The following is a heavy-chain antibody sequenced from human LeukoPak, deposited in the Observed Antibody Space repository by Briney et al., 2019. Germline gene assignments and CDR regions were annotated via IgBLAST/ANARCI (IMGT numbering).Heavy chain of an antibody. CDR3: AKDTRGLKPYYFDH. CDR1: GFTFRSCA. D-gene: IGHD3-10*01. J-gene: IGHJ4*02. CDR2: LSDSGYGT. Sequence: GGSLRLSCAASGFTFRSCAMNWVRQAPGKGLEWVSGLSDSGYGTYYADSVKGRFTISRDNSKNTLYLQMNSLRAEDTAVYYCAKDTRGLKPYYFDHWGQGIMVTVSS. V-gene: IGHV3-23*01.